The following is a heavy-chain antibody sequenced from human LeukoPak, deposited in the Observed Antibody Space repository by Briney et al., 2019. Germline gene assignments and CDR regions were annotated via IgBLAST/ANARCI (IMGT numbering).Heavy chain of an antibody. J-gene: IGHJ4*02. Sequence: ASVKVSCKASGYTFTGYYMHWVRQAPGQGLEWMGWINPNSGGTNYAQKFQGRVTVTRDTSISTAYMELSSLRSDDTAVYYWASEKEYGSSDAGCFDYWGQGPLVTVSS. CDR2: INPNSGGT. D-gene: IGHD6-13*01. CDR3: ASEKEYGSSDAGCFDY. CDR1: GYTFTGYY. V-gene: IGHV1-2*02.